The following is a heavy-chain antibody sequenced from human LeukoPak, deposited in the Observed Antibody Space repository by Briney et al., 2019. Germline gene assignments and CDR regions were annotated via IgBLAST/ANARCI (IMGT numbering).Heavy chain of an antibody. Sequence: SVKVSCKASGYTFTSYYMHWVRQAPGQGLEWMGGIIPIFGTANYAQKFQGRVTITADESTSTAYMELRSLRSDDTAVYYCARDRPTIFGVADAFDIWGQGTMVTVSS. CDR3: ARDRPTIFGVADAFDI. J-gene: IGHJ3*02. CDR1: GYTFTSYY. D-gene: IGHD3-3*01. CDR2: IIPIFGTA. V-gene: IGHV1-69*13.